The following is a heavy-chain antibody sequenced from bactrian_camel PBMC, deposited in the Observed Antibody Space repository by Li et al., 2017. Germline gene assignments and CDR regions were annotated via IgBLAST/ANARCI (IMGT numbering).Heavy chain of an antibody. CDR2: SVIGGVT. Sequence: VQLVESGGASVQAGESLRLSCVVSGHTATTRRCMAWFRQAPGKEREGVATSVIGGVTNYTDSVKGRLTISRDDAKDTLYLQMNNLKPEDTGIYYCAAYQPSGVGGVGCRRSSAEYKYWGQGTQVTVS. CDR1: GHTATTRRC. J-gene: IGHJ4*01. V-gene: IGHV3S53*01. D-gene: IGHD3*01. CDR3: AAYQPSGVGGVGCRRSSAEYKY.